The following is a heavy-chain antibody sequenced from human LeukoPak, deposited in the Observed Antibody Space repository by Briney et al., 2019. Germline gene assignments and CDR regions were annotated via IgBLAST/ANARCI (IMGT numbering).Heavy chain of an antibody. CDR3: TREEGGTTVDY. CDR2: TNHSGTT. V-gene: IGHV4-34*01. D-gene: IGHD1-1*01. Sequence: PSETLSLTCTVYGGSFSGYYWSWIRQPPGKGLEWIGETNHSGTTYYNPSLKSRITISQDTSKNQFSLKVNSVTAADTAAYYCTREEGGTTVDYWGQGTLVTVSS. CDR1: GGSFSGYY. J-gene: IGHJ4*02.